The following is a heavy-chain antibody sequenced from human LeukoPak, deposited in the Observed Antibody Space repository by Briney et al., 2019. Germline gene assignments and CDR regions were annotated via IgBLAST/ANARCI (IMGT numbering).Heavy chain of an antibody. V-gene: IGHV1-46*01. CDR2: IKPSGGNT. CDR1: GYTFTSYY. Sequence: ASVKVSCKASGYTFTSYYMHWVRQAPGQGLEWMGIIKPSGGNTNYAQKFQGRVTMTRDTSTSTVYMELSSLRSEDTAVYYCARIEGRTAKVTDWGQGTLVIVSS. J-gene: IGHJ4*02. CDR3: ARIEGRTAKVTD. D-gene: IGHD5-18*01.